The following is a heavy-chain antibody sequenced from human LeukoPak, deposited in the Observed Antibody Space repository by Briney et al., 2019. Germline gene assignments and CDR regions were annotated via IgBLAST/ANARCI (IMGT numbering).Heavy chain of an antibody. CDR1: GFTFSSYA. Sequence: GGSLRLSCAASGFTFSSYAMSWVRQAPGKGLEWVSAISGSGGSTYYADSVKGRFTISRDNSKNTLYLQMNSLRAEDTALYYCANSRAAAGRPLDYWGQGTLVTVSS. CDR2: ISGSGGST. D-gene: IGHD6-13*01. V-gene: IGHV3-23*01. CDR3: ANSRAAAGRPLDY. J-gene: IGHJ4*02.